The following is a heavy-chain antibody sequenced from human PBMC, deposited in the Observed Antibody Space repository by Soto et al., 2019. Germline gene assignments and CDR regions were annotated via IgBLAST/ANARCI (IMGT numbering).Heavy chain of an antibody. CDR2: IYYSGST. V-gene: IGHV4-39*01. Sequence: SETLSLTCTVSGGSISSSSYYWGWIRQPPGKGLEWIGSIYYSGSTYYNPSLKSRVTISVDTSKNQFSLKLSSVTAAGTAVYYCARHVFRGIMSFGPTPPDYWGQGTLVTVSS. CDR1: GGSISSSSYY. J-gene: IGHJ4*02. CDR3: ARHVFRGIMSFGPTPPDY. D-gene: IGHD3-16*01.